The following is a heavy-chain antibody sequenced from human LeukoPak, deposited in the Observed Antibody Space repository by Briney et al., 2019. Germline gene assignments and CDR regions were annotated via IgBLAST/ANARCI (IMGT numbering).Heavy chain of an antibody. J-gene: IGHJ4*02. V-gene: IGHV5-51*01. CDR2: IYPGDSDT. CDR1: GYSFTTYW. Sequence: GESLKISCKVYGYSFTTYWIGWVRQMPGKALEWMGIIYPGDSDTRYSPSFQGQVTISGDKSISTAYLQWSSLKASDTAMYYCARYLAAAGTSDYWGQGTLVTVSS. D-gene: IGHD6-13*01. CDR3: ARYLAAAGTSDY.